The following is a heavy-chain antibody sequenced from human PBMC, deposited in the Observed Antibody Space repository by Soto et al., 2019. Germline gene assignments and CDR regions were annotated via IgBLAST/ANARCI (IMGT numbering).Heavy chain of an antibody. Sequence: QVQLVESGGGVVQPGRSLRLSCAASGFTFSSYGMHWVRQAPGKGLEWVAVISYDGSNKYYADSVKGRFTISRDNSKNTLYLQMNSLRAEDTAVYYCAKAMVRGGVYYGMDVWGQGTTVTVSS. CDR1: GFTFSSYG. V-gene: IGHV3-30*18. D-gene: IGHD3-10*01. J-gene: IGHJ6*02. CDR3: AKAMVRGGVYYGMDV. CDR2: ISYDGSNK.